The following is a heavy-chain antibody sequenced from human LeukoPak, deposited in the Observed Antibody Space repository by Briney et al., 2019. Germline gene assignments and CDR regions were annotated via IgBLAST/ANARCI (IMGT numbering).Heavy chain of an antibody. Sequence: ASVKVSCKASRYTFTSYYMHWVRQAPGQGLEWMGIINPSGGSTSYAQKFQGRVTMTRDTSTSTVYMELSSLRSEDTAVYYCARDNYYGSGSYYESDYWGQGTLVTVSS. V-gene: IGHV1-46*01. D-gene: IGHD3-10*01. CDR2: INPSGGST. CDR1: RYTFTSYY. CDR3: ARDNYYGSGSYYESDY. J-gene: IGHJ4*02.